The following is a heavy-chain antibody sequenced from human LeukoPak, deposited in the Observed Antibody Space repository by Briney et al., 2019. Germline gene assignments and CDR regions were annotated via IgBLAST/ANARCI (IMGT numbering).Heavy chain of an antibody. J-gene: IGHJ6*02. CDR3: VKYTSYYFGMDV. Sequence: GGSLRLSCAASGFTFSTYAMSWVRQAPGKGLEWVPTISDSGGTTYYAESVKGRFTISRDNSKNTLYLHMSSLRAEDTALYYCVKYTSYYFGMDVWGQGTTVTVSS. CDR1: GFTFSTYA. D-gene: IGHD1-1*01. CDR2: ISDSGGTT. V-gene: IGHV3-23*01.